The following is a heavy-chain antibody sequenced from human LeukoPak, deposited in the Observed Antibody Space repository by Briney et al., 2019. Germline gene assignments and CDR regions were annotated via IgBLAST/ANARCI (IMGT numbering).Heavy chain of an antibody. J-gene: IGHJ6*03. CDR1: GGSFCSYA. V-gene: IGHV1-69*06. D-gene: IGHD3-16*01. Sequence: SVKVSCKASGGSFCSYAITWVRQAPGQGLEWMGRIIPIFGTPTYAQKFQGRVTITADMGSSTAYLELTSLTSEDTARYFCAKQGAVRQDYYMDVWGNGTTVTVSS. CDR3: AKQGAVRQDYYMDV. CDR2: IIPIFGTP.